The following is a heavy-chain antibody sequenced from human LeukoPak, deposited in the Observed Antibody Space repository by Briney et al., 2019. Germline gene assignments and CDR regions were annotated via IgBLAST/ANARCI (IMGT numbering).Heavy chain of an antibody. CDR1: EFTFSNYW. CDR2: IYSGGST. V-gene: IGHV3-53*01. D-gene: IGHD3-16*01. J-gene: IGHJ4*02. CDR3: ARGGFVAY. Sequence: QSGGSLRLSCVASEFTFSNYWMSWVRQAPGKGLEWVSVIYSGGSTYYADSVKGRFTISRDNSKNTLYLQMNSLRAEDTAVYYCARGGFVAYWGQGTLVTVSS.